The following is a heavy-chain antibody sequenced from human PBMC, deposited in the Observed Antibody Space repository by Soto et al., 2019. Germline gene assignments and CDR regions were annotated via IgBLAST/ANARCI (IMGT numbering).Heavy chain of an antibody. D-gene: IGHD6-19*01. V-gene: IGHV5-51*01. CDR2: IYPLDSDT. CDR3: ARQGFSSAWSAQYGMDI. J-gene: IGHJ6*02. CDR1: GYRFSSYW. Sequence: GESLKISCKGSGYRFSSYWIAWVRQTPGKGLEWMGIIYPLDSDTRYSPSFQGQVTISADKSISIAYLQWSSLKASDTATYYCARQGFSSAWSAQYGMDIWGQGTTVTVS.